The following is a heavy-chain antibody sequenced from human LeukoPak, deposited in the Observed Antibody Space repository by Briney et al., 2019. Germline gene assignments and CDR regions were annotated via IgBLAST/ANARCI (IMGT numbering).Heavy chain of an antibody. CDR2: INHSGST. CDR3: ARGGYAKPLYYFDY. J-gene: IGHJ4*02. Sequence: SETLSLTCAVYGGSFIDYYWSWIRQPPGKGLNWIGEINHSGSTSYNPSLQSRVTLLVDPSKNQFSLKLNSVTAADTAVYYCARGGYAKPLYYFDYWGQGTLVTVSS. V-gene: IGHV4-34*01. CDR1: GGSFIDYY. D-gene: IGHD5-12*01.